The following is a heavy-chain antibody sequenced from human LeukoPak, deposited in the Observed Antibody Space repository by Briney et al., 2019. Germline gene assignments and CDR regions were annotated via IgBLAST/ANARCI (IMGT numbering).Heavy chain of an antibody. CDR1: GGSFSGYF. V-gene: IGHV4-34*01. D-gene: IGHD5-24*01. CDR2: INHSGST. J-gene: IGHJ5*02. Sequence: PSETLSLTCTVYGGSFSGYFWGWIRQPPGKGREWIGEINHSGSTYYKPSLKSRVTRSVDTSKNQFSLKLSSVTAADTAVYYCARDGYPNGWFDPWGQGTLVTVSS. CDR3: ARDGYPNGWFDP.